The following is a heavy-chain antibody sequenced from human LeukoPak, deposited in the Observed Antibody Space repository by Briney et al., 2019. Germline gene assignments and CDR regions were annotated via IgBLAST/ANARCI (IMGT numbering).Heavy chain of an antibody. D-gene: IGHD2-21*02. CDR2: VYYAGST. J-gene: IGHJ4*02. V-gene: IGHV4-39*07. CDR1: GDSVSSDNSY. Sequence: SETLSLTCTVSGDSVSSDNSYWAWIRQPPGKALEWIGSVYYAGSTYYNPSLKRRVSISIDTSRNQFSLNLNSVTAADTAIYYCARELEYCGGDCYVYFDYWGQGTLVPVSS. CDR3: ARELEYCGGDCYVYFDY.